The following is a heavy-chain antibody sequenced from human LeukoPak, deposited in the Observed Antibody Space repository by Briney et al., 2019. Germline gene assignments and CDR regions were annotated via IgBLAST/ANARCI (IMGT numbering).Heavy chain of an antibody. V-gene: IGHV4-59*01. CDR1: GGSISSYY. Sequence: SETLSLTCTVSGGSISSYYWSWIRQPPGKGLEWIGYIYNSGSTNYNPSLKSRVTISVDTSKNQFSLKLNSVTAADAAVYYCARARVGTMVRGVPYSYMGVWGKGTTVTISS. CDR2: IYNSGST. CDR3: ARARVGTMVRGVPYSYMGV. D-gene: IGHD3-10*01. J-gene: IGHJ6*03.